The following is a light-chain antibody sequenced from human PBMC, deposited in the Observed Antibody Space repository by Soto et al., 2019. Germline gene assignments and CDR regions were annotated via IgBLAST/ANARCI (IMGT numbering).Light chain of an antibody. CDR1: RTIDTY. J-gene: IGKJ4*01. CDR2: GAS. Sequence: DIVMTQSPAFVSASLGERVTLSCRASRTIDTYLAWVQHSLGQPPRLLLFGASVRAPGVPPRFSSGGSVTEFTLTINSLRSEDFAVYFCQQYDAWPPGTFGGGTTVEI. CDR3: QQYDAWPPGT. V-gene: IGKV3-15*01.